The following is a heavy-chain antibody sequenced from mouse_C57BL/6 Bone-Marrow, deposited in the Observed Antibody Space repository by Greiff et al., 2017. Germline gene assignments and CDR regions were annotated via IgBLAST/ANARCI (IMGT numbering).Heavy chain of an antibody. V-gene: IGHV1-55*01. CDR1: GYTFTSYW. D-gene: IGHD4-1*01. CDR3: ARSGPLGRSFDY. J-gene: IGHJ2*01. CDR2: IYPTSGRT. Sequence: VQLQQPGAELVKPGASVKMSCMASGYTFTSYWITWVKQRPGQGLAWIGDIYPTSGRTNYNEKFKSKAILTVDTSSNTAYMQVSSLTSEDSAVFYCARSGPLGRSFDYWGQGTTLTVSS.